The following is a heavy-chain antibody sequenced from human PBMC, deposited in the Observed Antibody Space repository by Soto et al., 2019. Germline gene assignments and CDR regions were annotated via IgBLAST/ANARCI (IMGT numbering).Heavy chain of an antibody. Sequence: QVQLVQSGAEVKEPGASVRVSCKASGYNFINFDISCVRQAAGQGLEWLGWMNPGSGKTGYASKFQCRVAMTRDASTGTSHLDLSSLTSDDTAVYYCARMASAGTLNWFDPWGQGTLVTVSS. CDR3: ARMASAGTLNWFDP. V-gene: IGHV1-8*02. D-gene: IGHD6-13*01. CDR1: GYNFINFD. CDR2: MNPGSGKT. J-gene: IGHJ5*02.